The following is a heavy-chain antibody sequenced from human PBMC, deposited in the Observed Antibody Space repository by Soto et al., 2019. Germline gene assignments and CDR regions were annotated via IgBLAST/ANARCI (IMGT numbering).Heavy chain of an antibody. CDR1: GFSISSSSYY. D-gene: IGHD6-25*01. V-gene: IGHV4-39*01. CDR2: IYYSGST. CDR3: ASGSGAEYFQH. J-gene: IGHJ1*01. Sequence: SETLSLTCTVSGFSISSSSYYWVWIRQPPGKGLEWIGSIYYSGSTYYNPSLKSRVTISVDTSKNQFSLKLSSVTAADTAVYYCASGSGAEYFQHWGQGTLVTVSS.